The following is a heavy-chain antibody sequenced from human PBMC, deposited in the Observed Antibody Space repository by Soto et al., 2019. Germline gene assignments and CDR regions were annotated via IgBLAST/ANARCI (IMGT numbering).Heavy chain of an antibody. Sequence: GASVKVSCKASGYTFTSYYMHWVRQAPGQGLEWMGRINAGNGNTKYSQKFQGRVTITRDTSASTAYMELSSLRSEDTAVYYCAREGITIFGVATPGYYYYYYMDVWGKGTTVTVSS. D-gene: IGHD3-3*01. J-gene: IGHJ6*03. CDR2: INAGNGNT. V-gene: IGHV1-3*01. CDR1: GYTFTSYY. CDR3: AREGITIFGVATPGYYYYYYMDV.